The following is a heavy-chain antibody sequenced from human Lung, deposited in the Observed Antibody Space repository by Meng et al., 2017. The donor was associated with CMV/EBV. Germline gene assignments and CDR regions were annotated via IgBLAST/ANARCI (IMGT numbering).Heavy chain of an antibody. CDR1: GGSISSYY. CDR3: ARVWPAKKHHSYGLYYFDY. J-gene: IGHJ4*02. CDR2: IYYSGST. Sequence: SETLSLXCTVSGGSISSYYWSWIRQPPGKGLEWIGDIYYSGSTNYNPSLKSRVTISVDTSKNQFPLKLSTVTAANTAVYYCARVWPAKKHHSYGLYYFDYWXQGTLVTVSS. D-gene: IGHD5-18*01. V-gene: IGHV4-59*01.